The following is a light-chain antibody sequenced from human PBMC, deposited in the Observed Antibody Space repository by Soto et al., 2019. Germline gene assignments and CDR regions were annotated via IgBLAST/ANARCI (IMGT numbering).Light chain of an antibody. Sequence: EIVMTQSPVTLSVSPGEGVTLSCRASQSVYSNLAWYQQKPGQAPRLLIYDASARATDIPARFSGSASGTAFTLTVSRLQSEDVAVYYDQQYNNWPLTFGGGTKEEIK. CDR2: DAS. CDR1: QSVYSN. CDR3: QQYNNWPLT. J-gene: IGKJ4*01. V-gene: IGKV3-15*01.